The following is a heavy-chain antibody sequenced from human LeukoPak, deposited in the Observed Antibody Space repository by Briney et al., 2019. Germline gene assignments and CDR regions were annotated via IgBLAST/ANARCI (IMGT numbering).Heavy chain of an antibody. V-gene: IGHV4-34*01. J-gene: IGHJ4*02. CDR3: ARDQGTGEFDY. CDR1: GGSFSGYY. Sequence: PSETLSLTCAVYGGSFSGYYWTWIRQPPGKGLEWIGEINHSGSTNYNPSLKSRVTISVDASKNQFSLKLSSVTAADTAVYYCARDQGTGEFDYWGQGTLVTVSS. CDR2: INHSGST. D-gene: IGHD1-1*01.